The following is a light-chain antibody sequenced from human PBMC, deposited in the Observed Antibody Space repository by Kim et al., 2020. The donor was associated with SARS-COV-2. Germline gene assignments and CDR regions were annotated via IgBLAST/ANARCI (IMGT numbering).Light chain of an antibody. CDR3: SSTSTSSTFVV. V-gene: IGLV2-14*03. CDR2: DVS. J-gene: IGLJ2*01. Sequence: PGRAPQIMIFDVSSRPSGVSNRFSGSKSGNTASLTISGLQAEDEADYYCSSTSTSSTFVVFGGGTQLTVL.